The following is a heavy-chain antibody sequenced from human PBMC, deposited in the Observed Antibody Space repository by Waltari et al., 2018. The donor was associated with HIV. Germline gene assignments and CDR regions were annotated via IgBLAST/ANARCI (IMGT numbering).Heavy chain of an antibody. CDR2: IWSESTNK. CDR1: GFSFSIYA. J-gene: IGHJ3*02. Sequence: QVQLVESGGGVVQPGRSLRLSCAASGFSFSIYAMHWVRQAPGKGLEWVAVIWSESTNKYYVDSVKGRFTVSRDNSENKVYLQMNSLRADDTAVYYCARGRGRAFDIWGQGDNGHRLF. V-gene: IGHV3-33*04. D-gene: IGHD3-10*01. CDR3: ARGRGRAFDI.